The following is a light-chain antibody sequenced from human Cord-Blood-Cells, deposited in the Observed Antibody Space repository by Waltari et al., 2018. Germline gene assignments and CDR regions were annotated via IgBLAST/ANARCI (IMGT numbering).Light chain of an antibody. CDR2: WAS. CDR1: QSVLYSSNNKNY. CDR3: QQYYSTPYT. V-gene: IGKV4-1*01. Sequence: DIVMTQSPDSLAVSLGVRATTNCKSSQSVLYSSNNKNYLAWYQQKPGQPPKLLIYWASTRESGVPDRFSGSGSGTDFTLTISSLQAEDVAVYYCQQYYSTPYTFGQGTKLEIK. J-gene: IGKJ2*01.